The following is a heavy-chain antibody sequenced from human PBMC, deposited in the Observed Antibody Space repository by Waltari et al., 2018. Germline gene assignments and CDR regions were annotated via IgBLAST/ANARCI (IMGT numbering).Heavy chain of an antibody. D-gene: IGHD6-13*01. CDR3: ARHVSGSSSSWFDY. CDR2: LYHSGST. Sequence: QVQLQESGPGLVKPSETLSLTCAVSGYSISSGSYWGWIRQPPGKGLEWIGSLYHSGSTYYNPSLKSRFTISVDTSKNQFSLKLSSVTAADTAVYYCARHVSGSSSSWFDYWGQGTLVTVSS. V-gene: IGHV4-38-2*01. CDR1: GYSISSGSY. J-gene: IGHJ4*02.